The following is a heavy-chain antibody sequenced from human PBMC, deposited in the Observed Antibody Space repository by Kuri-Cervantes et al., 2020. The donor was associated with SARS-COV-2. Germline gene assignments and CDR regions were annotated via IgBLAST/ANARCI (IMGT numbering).Heavy chain of an antibody. Sequence: ASVKVSCKASGYTFTSYYMHWVRQAPGQGLEWMGIINPSGGSTSYAQKFQGRVTMTRDTSTSTVYMELSSLRSEDTAVYYCARVYKGMDRPWVVIAARPYYYYYMDVWGKGTTVTVSS. D-gene: IGHD6-6*01. V-gene: IGHV1-46*01. CDR2: INPSGGST. J-gene: IGHJ6*03. CDR1: GYTFTSYY. CDR3: ARVYKGMDRPWVVIAARPYYYYYMDV.